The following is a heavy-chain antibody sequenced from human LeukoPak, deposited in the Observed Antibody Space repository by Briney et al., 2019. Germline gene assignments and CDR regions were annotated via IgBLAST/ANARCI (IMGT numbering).Heavy chain of an antibody. J-gene: IGHJ4*02. D-gene: IGHD5-18*01. CDR3: ARDGKQVIQLWSHFDY. CDR1: GFTFSSYS. V-gene: IGHV3-21*01. CDR2: ISSSSSYI. Sequence: GGSLRLSCAASGFTFSSYSMNWVRQAPGKGLEWVSSISSSSSYIYYADSVKGRFTLSRDNAKNSLYLQMNSLRAEDTAVYYCARDGKQVIQLWSHFDYWGQGTLVTVSS.